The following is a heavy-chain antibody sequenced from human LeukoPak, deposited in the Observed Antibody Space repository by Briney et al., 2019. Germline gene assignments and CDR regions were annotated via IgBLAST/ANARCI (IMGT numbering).Heavy chain of an antibody. Sequence: SETLSLTCSVSGGSISGHYWTWIRQPPGKGLEWIGQIHYTGKPDYNPSLKSRITISVDTSKNQVSLQVSSVIAADSAIYYCARFGVDYDMDVWGHGTTVNVFS. J-gene: IGHJ6*02. CDR1: GGSISGHY. D-gene: IGHD3-16*01. V-gene: IGHV4-59*11. CDR3: ARFGVDYDMDV. CDR2: IHYTGKP.